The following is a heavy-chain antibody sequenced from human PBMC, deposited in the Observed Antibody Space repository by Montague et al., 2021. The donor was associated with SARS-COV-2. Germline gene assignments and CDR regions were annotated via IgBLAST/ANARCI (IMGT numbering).Heavy chain of an antibody. CDR2: IDTSGGDT. J-gene: IGHJ4*02. CDR3: ASSYGFWYFAY. CDR1: GFTFTNFA. V-gene: IGHV3-23*01. D-gene: IGHD4-17*01. Sequence: SLRLSCAASGFTFTNFAMTWVRQAPGKGLEWVSSIDTSGGDTYYADSVKGRFTISRDNSRNTVYLQLNSLRAEDTALYYCASSYGFWYFAYWGQGTLVTVPS.